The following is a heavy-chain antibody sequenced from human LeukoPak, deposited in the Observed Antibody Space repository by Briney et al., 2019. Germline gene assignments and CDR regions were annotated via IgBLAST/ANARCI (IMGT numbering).Heavy chain of an antibody. CDR2: ISYDGTNK. J-gene: IGHJ4*02. CDR1: GFTFSSYA. V-gene: IGHV3-30-3*01. Sequence: GRSLRLSCAASGFTFSSYAMHWVRQAPGKGLEWVTIISYDGTNKYYTDSVKGRFTISRDNSKNTVYLQMNSLRAEDTAAYYCAKDNQYYYDSGGLDFWGQGTLVTVSS. D-gene: IGHD3-22*01. CDR3: AKDNQYYYDSGGLDF.